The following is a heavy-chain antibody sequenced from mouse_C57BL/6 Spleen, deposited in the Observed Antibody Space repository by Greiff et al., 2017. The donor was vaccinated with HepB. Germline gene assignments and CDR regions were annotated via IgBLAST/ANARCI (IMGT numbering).Heavy chain of an antibody. CDR3: ASTPVYDGYFDG. CDR2: IEPSDSYT. D-gene: IGHD2-12*01. CDR1: GYTFTSYW. V-gene: IGHV1-50*01. J-gene: IGHJ1*03. Sequence: VQLQQPGAELVKPGASVKLSCNASGYTFTSYWMQWVNQRPGQGLEWIGEIEPSDSYTNYNQKFKGKATLTVDTSSSTAYMQLSNLTSEDSAVYYCASTPVYDGYFDGWGTGTTVTVSS.